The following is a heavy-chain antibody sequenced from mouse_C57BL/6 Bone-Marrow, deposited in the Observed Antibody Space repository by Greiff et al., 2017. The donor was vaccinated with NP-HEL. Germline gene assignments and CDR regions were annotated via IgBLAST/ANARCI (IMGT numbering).Heavy chain of an antibody. J-gene: IGHJ3*01. CDR2: ILPGSGST. CDR1: GYTFTGYW. Sequence: LVEPGASVKLSCKATGYTFTGYWIEWVKQRPGHGLEWIGEILPGSGSTNYNEKFKGKATFTADTSSNTAYMQLSSLTTEDSAIYYCARVSGSSYGAWFAYWGQGPLVTVST. D-gene: IGHD1-1*01. V-gene: IGHV1-9*01. CDR3: ARVSGSSYGAWFAY.